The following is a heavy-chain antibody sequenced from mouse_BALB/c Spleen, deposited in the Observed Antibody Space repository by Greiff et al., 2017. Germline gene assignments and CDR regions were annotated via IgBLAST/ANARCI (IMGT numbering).Heavy chain of an antibody. CDR1: GFTFNTYA. J-gene: IGHJ4*01. CDR3: VRRGTGPGAMDY. Sequence: EVQLVESGGGLVQPKGSLKLSCAASGFTFNTYAMNWVRQAPGKGLEWVARIRSKSNNYATYYADSVKDRFTISRDDSQSMLYLQMNNLKTEDTAMYYCVRRGTGPGAMDYWGQGTSVTVSS. V-gene: IGHV10-1*02. CDR2: IRSKSNNYAT. D-gene: IGHD4-1*01.